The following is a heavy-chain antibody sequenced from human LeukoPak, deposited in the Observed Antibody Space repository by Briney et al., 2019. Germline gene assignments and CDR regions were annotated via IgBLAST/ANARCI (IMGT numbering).Heavy chain of an antibody. D-gene: IGHD2-2*01. CDR2: FSGRGRNT. J-gene: IGHJ4*02. Sequence: SGVPLRLFCAPSGLTFNRYAMSWVRQAPGGGLEWVSSFSGRGRNTHYADSVKGRFTISRDNYKNTLYLQMNSLRAEDTAVYYCARDFIVPTTVQNVDFDYWGQGTLVTVSS. CDR1: GLTFNRYA. V-gene: IGHV3-23*01. CDR3: ARDFIVPTTVQNVDFDY.